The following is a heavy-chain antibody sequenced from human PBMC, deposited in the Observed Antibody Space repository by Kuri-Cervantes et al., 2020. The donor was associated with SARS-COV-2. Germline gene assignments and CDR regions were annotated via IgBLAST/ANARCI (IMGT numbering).Heavy chain of an antibody. D-gene: IGHD1-26*01. V-gene: IGHV3-30*04. Sequence: GESLKISCAASGFTFSSYAMHWVRQAPGKGLEWVAVISYDGSNKYYADSVKGRFTISRDNSKNMLYLQMNSLRAEDTAVYYCASGYSGSYSYFQHWGQGTLVTVSS. CDR3: ASGYSGSYSYFQH. CDR1: GFTFSSYA. CDR2: ISYDGSNK. J-gene: IGHJ1*01.